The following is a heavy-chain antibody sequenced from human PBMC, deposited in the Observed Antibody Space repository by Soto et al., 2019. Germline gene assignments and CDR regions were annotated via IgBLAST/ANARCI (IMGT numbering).Heavy chain of an antibody. D-gene: IGHD2-15*01. Sequence: ASVKVSCKASGYTFTDYYIHWVRQAPGQGLQWMGWINPNSGGTNYAQTFQGRITMTRDTSTSTVYMDLSSLTSEDTAVYYCAREENCSDGICYSEYFQRWGQGTLVTVSS. J-gene: IGHJ1*01. CDR1: GYTFTDYY. V-gene: IGHV1-2*02. CDR2: INPNSGGT. CDR3: AREENCSDGICYSEYFQR.